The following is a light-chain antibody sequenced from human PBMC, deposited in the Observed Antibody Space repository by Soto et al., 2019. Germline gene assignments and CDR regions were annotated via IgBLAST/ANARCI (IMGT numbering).Light chain of an antibody. CDR2: KVS. J-gene: IGKJ1*01. CDR3: MQGTHSPQK. V-gene: IGKV2-30*01. CDR1: QGRVYSDGNTY. Sequence: DVVMAQAPRSLPFARVHAGSVSCSARQGRVYSDGNTYLSWFQQRPGQSPRRLIYKVSNRDSGPPDRFSGTGSGTDFTLTISRVEAEDVGVSYCMQGTHSPQKFGQGTKV.